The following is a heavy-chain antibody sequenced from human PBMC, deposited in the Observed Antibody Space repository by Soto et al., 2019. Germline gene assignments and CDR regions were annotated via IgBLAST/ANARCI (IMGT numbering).Heavy chain of an antibody. CDR2: INQDGSEK. Sequence: EVQLVESGGGLVQPRGSLRLSCAVSGFTFTFYWMAWVRQAPGKGLEWVANINQDGSEKYYVDSVKGRFTISRDDDKNSLYLQMNSLGAEDTAVYYSARVRRRDWEMLQMVTYFYYGMDVWGQGTTVTVSS. V-gene: IGHV3-7*01. CDR1: GFTFTFYW. D-gene: IGHD1-26*01. CDR3: ARVRRRDWEMLQMVTYFYYGMDV. J-gene: IGHJ6*02.